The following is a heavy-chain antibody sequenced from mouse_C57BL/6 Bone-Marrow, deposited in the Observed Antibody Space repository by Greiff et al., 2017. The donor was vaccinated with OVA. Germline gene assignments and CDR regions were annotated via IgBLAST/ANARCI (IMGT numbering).Heavy chain of an antibody. J-gene: IGHJ4*01. CDR1: GFNIKDYY. CDR2: IDPEDGET. Sequence: VQLKQSGAELVKPGASVKLSCTASGFNIKDYYMHWVKQRTEQGLEWIGRIDPEDGETTYAPKFQGKATITADTSSNTAYLQLSSLTSEDTAVYYCARFSAFDDYDGGYYAMDYWGQGTAVTVSS. CDR3: ARFSAFDDYDGGYYAMDY. V-gene: IGHV14-2*01. D-gene: IGHD2-4*01.